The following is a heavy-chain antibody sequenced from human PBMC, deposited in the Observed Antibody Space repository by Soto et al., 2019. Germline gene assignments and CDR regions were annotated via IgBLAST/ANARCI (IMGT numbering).Heavy chain of an antibody. CDR2: ISYDGSNK. CDR1: GFIFNTYE. Sequence: PGGSLRLSCAASGFIFNTYEMHWVRQAPGKGLEWVAVISYDGSNKYYADSVKGRLTISRDNSKNTLYLQMNSLRAEDTAVYYCAKGVPGIAVAGTGYFQHWGQGTLVTVSS. V-gene: IGHV3-30*18. D-gene: IGHD6-19*01. CDR3: AKGVPGIAVAGTGYFQH. J-gene: IGHJ1*01.